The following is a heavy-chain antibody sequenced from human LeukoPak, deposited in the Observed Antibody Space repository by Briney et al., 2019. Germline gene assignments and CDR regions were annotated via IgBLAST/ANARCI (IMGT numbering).Heavy chain of an antibody. CDR1: VITFSSYG. Sequence: GGSLRLSCAASVITFSSYGMTWVRQAPGKGLEWVANINKDGTEKNYLESVKGRFTISRDNAKNSLYLQMNNLRAEDTAVYYCARNRGWQQFDYWGQGTLVTVSS. CDR2: INKDGTEK. J-gene: IGHJ4*02. CDR3: ARNRGWQQFDY. D-gene: IGHD5-24*01. V-gene: IGHV3-7*01.